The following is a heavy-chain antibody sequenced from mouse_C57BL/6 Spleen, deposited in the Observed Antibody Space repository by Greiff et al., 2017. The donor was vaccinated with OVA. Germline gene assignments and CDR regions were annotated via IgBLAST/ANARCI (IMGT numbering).Heavy chain of an antibody. CDR1: GYTFTSYW. D-gene: IGHD1-1*01. CDR2: IDPSDSYT. V-gene: IGHV1-50*01. Sequence: QVQLQQSGAELVKPGASVKLSCKASGYTFTSYWMQWVKQRPGQGLEWIGEIDPSDSYTNYNQKFKGKATLTVDTSSSTAYMQLSSLTSEDSAVYYCARGPVATVVAYYYAMDYWGQGTSVTVSS. J-gene: IGHJ4*01. CDR3: ARGPVATVVAYYYAMDY.